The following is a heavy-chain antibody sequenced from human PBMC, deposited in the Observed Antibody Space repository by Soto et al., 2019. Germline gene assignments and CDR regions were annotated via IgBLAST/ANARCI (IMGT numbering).Heavy chain of an antibody. D-gene: IGHD3-22*01. CDR2: IIPIFGTE. CDR3: AREGDGDYYDSSGYYYPFDP. J-gene: IGHJ5*01. CDR1: GGTFSSYA. Sequence: QVQLVQSGAEVKKPGSSVKVSCKASGGTFSSYAISWVRQSPGQGLEWMGGIIPIFGTENYAQKFQGRVTITSDESTSTAYMELSSLSSEDTAVYYCAREGDGDYYDSSGYYYPFDPGGQGTLVTVSS. V-gene: IGHV1-69*01.